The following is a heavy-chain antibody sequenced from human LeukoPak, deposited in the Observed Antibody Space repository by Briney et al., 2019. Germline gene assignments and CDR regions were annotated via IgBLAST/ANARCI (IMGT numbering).Heavy chain of an antibody. CDR1: GGSISSSSYY. J-gene: IGHJ1*01. CDR2: IYYSGST. D-gene: IGHD3-10*01. CDR3: ARQSLWFGETHDAEYFQH. V-gene: IGHV4-39*01. Sequence: SETLSLTCTVSGGSISSSSYYWGWVRQPPGKGLEWIGSIYYSGSTYYNPSLKSRVTISVDTSKNQFSLKLSSVTAADTAVYYCARQSLWFGETHDAEYFQHWGQGTLVTVSS.